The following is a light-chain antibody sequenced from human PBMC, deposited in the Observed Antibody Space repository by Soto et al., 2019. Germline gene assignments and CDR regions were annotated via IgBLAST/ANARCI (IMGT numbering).Light chain of an antibody. CDR2: DAS. V-gene: IGKV3-11*01. CDR3: QQRSNWHTIT. J-gene: IGKJ5*01. Sequence: EILLTQSPATLSLSPGERATLSCRASQSVSSYLAWYQQKPGQAPRLLIYDASNRATGIPARFSGSESGTDFTLTISSLETEDFAVYYCQQRSNWHTITFGHGTRLEIK. CDR1: QSVSSY.